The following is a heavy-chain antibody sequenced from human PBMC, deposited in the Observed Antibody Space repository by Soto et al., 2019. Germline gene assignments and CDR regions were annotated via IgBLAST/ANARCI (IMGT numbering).Heavy chain of an antibody. CDR3: ARRDFWSGYFDRDAFDI. Sequence: GSLRLSCTASGFTFGDYAMSWFRQAPGKGLEWVGFIRSKAYGGTTEYADSVKGRFTISRDNAKNSLYLQMNSLRAEDTAVYYCARRDFWSGYFDRDAFDIWGQGTMVTVSS. CDR1: GFTFGDYA. D-gene: IGHD3-3*01. J-gene: IGHJ3*02. CDR2: IRSKAYGGTT. V-gene: IGHV3-49*03.